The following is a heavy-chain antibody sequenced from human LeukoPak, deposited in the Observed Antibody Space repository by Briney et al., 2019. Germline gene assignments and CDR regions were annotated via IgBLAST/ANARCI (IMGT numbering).Heavy chain of an antibody. J-gene: IGHJ4*02. D-gene: IGHD3-9*01. CDR3: ATGRSIRYFDY. Sequence: PSETLSLTCSVSGASIFSYYWTWIRQPPGKGLEWIGYVHYSGSTNYNPSLKSRVTISVDTSKSQFSLKLSSATAADTAVYYCATGRSIRYFDYWGRGTLLTVSS. CDR1: GASIFSYY. CDR2: VHYSGST. V-gene: IGHV4-59*08.